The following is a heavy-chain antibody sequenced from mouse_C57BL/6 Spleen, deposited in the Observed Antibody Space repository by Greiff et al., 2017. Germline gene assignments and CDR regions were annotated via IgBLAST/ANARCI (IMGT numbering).Heavy chain of an antibody. Sequence: EVQLQQSGPELVKPGASVKIPCKASGYTFPDYNMDWVKQSHGKSLEWIGDINPNNGGTIYNQKFKGKATLTVDKSSSTAYMELRSLTSEDTAVYYCARLTTATGAYWGQGTLVTVSA. CDR3: ARLTTATGAY. V-gene: IGHV1-18*01. CDR2: INPNNGGT. D-gene: IGHD1-2*01. J-gene: IGHJ3*01. CDR1: GYTFPDYN.